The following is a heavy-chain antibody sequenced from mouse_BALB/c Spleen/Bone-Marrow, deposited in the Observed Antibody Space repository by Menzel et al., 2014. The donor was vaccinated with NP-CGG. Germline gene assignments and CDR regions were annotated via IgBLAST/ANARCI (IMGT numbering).Heavy chain of an antibody. Sequence: QVQLQQSGAELVKPGASVKLSCKASGFTFTSYWMHWVKQRPGQGLEWIGVINPSNGRPNYNGKFKYKATLTVDKSSSTAYMHLSSLRSEDSAVYYCARTIATLYYAMDYWGQGTSVTVSS. CDR2: INPSNGRP. J-gene: IGHJ4*01. CDR3: ARTIATLYYAMDY. CDR1: GFTFTSYW. V-gene: IGHV1S81*02.